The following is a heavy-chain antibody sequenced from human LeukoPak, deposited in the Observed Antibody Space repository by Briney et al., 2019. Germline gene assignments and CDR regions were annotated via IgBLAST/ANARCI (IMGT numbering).Heavy chain of an antibody. CDR3: ATAHLPYYYDSSGSKGRNWFDP. D-gene: IGHD3-22*01. J-gene: IGHJ5*02. V-gene: IGHV1-46*01. CDR2: ISPSGWDT. Sequence: ASVKVSCKAFGFTFVDYWMHWVRQAPGQGLEWMGVISPSGWDTRYAQKFQGRVTMTEDTSTDTAYMELSSLRSEDTAVYYCATAHLPYYYDSSGSKGRNWFDPWGQGTLVTVSS. CDR1: GFTFVDYW.